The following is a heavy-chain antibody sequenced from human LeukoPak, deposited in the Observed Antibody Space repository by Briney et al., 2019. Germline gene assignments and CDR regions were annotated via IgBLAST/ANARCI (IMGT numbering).Heavy chain of an antibody. D-gene: IGHD1-26*01. CDR2: ISSRSTYI. V-gene: IGHV3-21*01. Sequence: GGSLRLSCAASGFTFSSYSMNWVRQAPGKGLEWVSSISSRSTYIYHADSVKGRFTISRDNAKNSLYLQMNSLRAEDTAVYYCARASGSYRYDYWGQGTLVTVSS. CDR3: ARASGSYRYDY. J-gene: IGHJ4*02. CDR1: GFTFSSYS.